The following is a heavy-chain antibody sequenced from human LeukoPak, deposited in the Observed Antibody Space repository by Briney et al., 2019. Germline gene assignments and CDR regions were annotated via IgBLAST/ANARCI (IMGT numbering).Heavy chain of an antibody. Sequence: GGTLRLSCAVSGFTFSSYSMNWVRQAPGKGLEWVSSISNSSSYIYYADSVKGRFPISRDHAKNSLNLQMNSLRAEDTAVYYCARGGGAFDIWGQGAMVTVSS. CDR1: GFTFSSYS. CDR3: ARGGGAFDI. J-gene: IGHJ3*02. V-gene: IGHV3-21*01. CDR2: ISNSSSYI. D-gene: IGHD3-16*01.